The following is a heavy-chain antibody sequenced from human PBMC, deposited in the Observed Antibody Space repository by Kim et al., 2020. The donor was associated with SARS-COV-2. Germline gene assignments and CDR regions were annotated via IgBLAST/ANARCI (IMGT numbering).Heavy chain of an antibody. J-gene: IGHJ4*02. Sequence: SETLSLTCTVSGGSISSYYWSWIRQPPGKGLEWIGYIYYSGSADYNPSLKSRVTISVDTSRNQFSLRLSSVTAADTAVYYCARSPRYYIIARDWGQGTLVTVSS. CDR2: IYYSGSA. CDR1: GGSISSYY. V-gene: IGHV4-59*01. CDR3: ARSPRYYIIARD. D-gene: IGHD1-26*01.